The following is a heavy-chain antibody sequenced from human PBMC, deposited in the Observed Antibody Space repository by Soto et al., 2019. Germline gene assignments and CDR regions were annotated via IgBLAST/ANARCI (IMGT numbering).Heavy chain of an antibody. D-gene: IGHD1-26*01. J-gene: IGHJ6*02. CDR2: ISYTGRT. CDR3: AREWGLLTYYGMNG. CDR1: GDSVTSGSYY. V-gene: IGHV4-61*03. Sequence: SEPLSLTFIVSGDSVTSGSYYWTWLRQPPGKGLEWIGYISYTGRTKYNPSLQSRVTISVDTSKNDFSLNLSSVTAADTAVYFWAREWGLLTYYGMNGWGHGTAVTV.